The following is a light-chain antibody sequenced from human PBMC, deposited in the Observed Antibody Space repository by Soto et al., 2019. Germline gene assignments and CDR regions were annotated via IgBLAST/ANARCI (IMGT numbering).Light chain of an antibody. CDR2: DVN. V-gene: IGLV2-14*01. Sequence: QSALTQPDSVSGSPGQSITISCTGTISDIGGYNFISWYQHHPGKASKLVIYDVNNRPSGISYRVSGSKSGNTASLTISGLQAEDEADYYCASYTRTTTLVFGGGTMVTVL. J-gene: IGLJ2*01. CDR1: ISDIGGYNF. CDR3: ASYTRTTTLV.